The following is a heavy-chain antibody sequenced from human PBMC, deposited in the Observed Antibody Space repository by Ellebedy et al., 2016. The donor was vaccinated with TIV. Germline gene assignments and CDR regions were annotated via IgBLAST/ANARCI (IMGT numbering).Heavy chain of an antibody. D-gene: IGHD3-10*01. V-gene: IGHV3-30-3*01. CDR2: ISYDGSNK. CDR3: ARDLNMVRGVIPRGVYYDYAMDV. CDR1: GFTFSNYA. Sequence: GESLKISCAASGFTFSNYAMHWVCQAPGKGLEWVAVISYDGSNKYYADSVKGRFTISRDNSKNTLYLQMNSLRVEDTALNYCARDLNMVRGVIPRGVYYDYAMDVWGQGTTVTVSS. J-gene: IGHJ6*02.